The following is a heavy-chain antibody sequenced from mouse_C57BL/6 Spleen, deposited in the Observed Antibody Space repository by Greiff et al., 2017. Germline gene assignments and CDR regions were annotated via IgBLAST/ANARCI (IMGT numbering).Heavy chain of an antibody. CDR2: IYPGSGST. J-gene: IGHJ3*01. D-gene: IGHD2-4*01. CDR1: GYTFTSYW. CDR3: ARVCYDDDWYAY. V-gene: IGHV1-55*01. Sequence: QVQLQQPGAELVKPGASVKMSCTASGYTFTSYWITWVKQRPGQGLEWIGDIYPGSGSTNYNEKFKSKATLTVDTSSSTAYMQLSSLTSEDSAVYYGARVCYDDDWYAYWGQGTLVTVSA.